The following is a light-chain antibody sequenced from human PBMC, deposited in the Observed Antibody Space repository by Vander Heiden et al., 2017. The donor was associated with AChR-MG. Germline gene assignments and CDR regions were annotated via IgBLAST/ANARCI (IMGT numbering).Light chain of an antibody. V-gene: IGKV4-1*01. CDR1: QSVLYSSNNKNY. CDR2: WAS. Sequence: DIVMTQSPDSLAVSLGERATINCKSSQSVLYSSNNKNYLAWYQQKPGQPPKLLIYWASTRESGVPDRFSSSGSGTDFTLTISSLQAENVAVYYCQQYDSTPYTFGQRTRLEIK. J-gene: IGKJ2*01. CDR3: QQYDSTPYT.